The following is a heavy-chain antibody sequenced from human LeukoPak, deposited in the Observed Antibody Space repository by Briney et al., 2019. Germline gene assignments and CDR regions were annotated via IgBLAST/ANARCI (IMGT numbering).Heavy chain of an antibody. CDR1: GYTFSNYG. J-gene: IGHJ4*02. D-gene: IGHD7-27*01. V-gene: IGHV1-18*01. CDR3: ARGGDGDY. Sequence: ASVKVSCKASGYTFSNYGISWVRQAPGQGLECMGWIGAYNGNANYAQNFQDRVTMTTDTSTSTAYMELRSLRYDDTAVYYCARGGDGDYWGQGTLVTVSS. CDR2: IGAYNGNA.